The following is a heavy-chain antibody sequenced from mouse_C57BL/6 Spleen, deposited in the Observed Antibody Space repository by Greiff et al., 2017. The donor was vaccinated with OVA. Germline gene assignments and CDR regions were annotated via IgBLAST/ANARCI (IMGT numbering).Heavy chain of an antibody. D-gene: IGHD2-4*01. CDR2: FTMYSDAT. CDR1: SFAFMASA. J-gene: IGHJ1*03. Sequence: LQQSGAELVRPGSSVKLSCKDSSFAFMASAMHWVKQRPGHGLEWIGSFTMYSDATEYSENFKGKATLTANTSSSTAYMELSSLTSEDSAVYYCAREGITTKSWYFDVWGTGTTVTVSS. CDR3: AREGITTKSWYFDV. V-gene: IGHV1-49*01.